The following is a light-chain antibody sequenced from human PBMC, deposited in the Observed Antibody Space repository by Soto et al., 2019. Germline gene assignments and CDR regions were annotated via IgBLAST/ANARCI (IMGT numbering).Light chain of an antibody. CDR3: QQYGSSIQT. CDR2: GAS. CDR1: QSVGSNY. Sequence: EIVLTQFPGTLSLSPGERATLSCRASQSVGSNYLAWYQQRPGQPPNLLIFGASHRAPDIPDRFSGSGSGTDFTLTISRLEPEDFAVYCCQQYGSSIQTFGQGTKVDIK. J-gene: IGKJ1*01. V-gene: IGKV3-20*01.